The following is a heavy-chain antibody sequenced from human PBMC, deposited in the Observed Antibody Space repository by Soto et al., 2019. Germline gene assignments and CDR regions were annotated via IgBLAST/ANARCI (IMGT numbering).Heavy chain of an antibody. Sequence: PGGSLRLSCAASGFTFSSYAMSWVRQAPGKGLEWVSAISGSGGSTYYADSVKGRFTISRDNSKNTLYLQMNSLRAEDTAVYYCAKDPSPKVATGPIFDYWGQGTLVTVSS. CDR3: AKDPSPKVATGPIFDY. CDR1: GFTFSSYA. CDR2: ISGSGGST. D-gene: IGHD5-12*01. V-gene: IGHV3-23*01. J-gene: IGHJ4*02.